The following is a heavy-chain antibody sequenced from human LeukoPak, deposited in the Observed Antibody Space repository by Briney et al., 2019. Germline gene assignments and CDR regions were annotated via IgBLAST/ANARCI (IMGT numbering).Heavy chain of an antibody. J-gene: IGHJ4*02. CDR3: AGLYGSGSFDY. V-gene: IGHV1-2*02. D-gene: IGHD3-10*01. Sequence: ASVKVSCTTFGDTFSGYYMHWVRQAPGQGLEWMGWINPNSGGTNYAQNFQGRLTMTRGTSINTADMELSRLTSDDTAIYYCAGLYGSGSFDYWGQGTLVTVSS. CDR2: INPNSGGT. CDR1: GDTFSGYY.